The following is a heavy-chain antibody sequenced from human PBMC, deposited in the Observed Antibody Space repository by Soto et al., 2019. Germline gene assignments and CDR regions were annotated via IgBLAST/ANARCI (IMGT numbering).Heavy chain of an antibody. D-gene: IGHD4-17*01. CDR3: SRDGFPVTGEHGAFDI. V-gene: IGHV1-69*06. Sequence: QVQLVQAGAAVKKPGSSVKVSCKASGGTFSSSAISWVRQAPGQGLEWMGGIIPIFGTANYAQKFQGSVTITADKSSSTSYMELSSLRSEDTAVYYCSRDGFPVTGEHGAFDIWGHGTMVTVSS. J-gene: IGHJ3*02. CDR1: GGTFSSSA. CDR2: IIPIFGTA.